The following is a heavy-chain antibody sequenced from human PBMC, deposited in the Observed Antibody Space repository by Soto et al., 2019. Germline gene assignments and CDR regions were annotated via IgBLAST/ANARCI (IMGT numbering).Heavy chain of an antibody. CDR1: GFTFSNAW. Sequence: EVQLVESGGGLVKPGGSLRLSCAASGFTFSNAWMSWVRQAPGKGLEWVGRIKSKTDGGTTDYAAPVKGRFTISRDDSKHMLYLQMNSLKTEVTAVYYCTTVGDCSSTSCPEYFQHWGQGTLVTVSS. D-gene: IGHD2-2*03. CDR3: TTVGDCSSTSCPEYFQH. J-gene: IGHJ1*01. CDR2: IKSKTDGGTT. V-gene: IGHV3-15*01.